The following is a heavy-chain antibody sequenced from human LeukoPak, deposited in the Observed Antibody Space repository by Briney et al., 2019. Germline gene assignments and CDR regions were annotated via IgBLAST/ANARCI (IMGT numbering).Heavy chain of an antibody. J-gene: IGHJ4*02. CDR3: VRPGTSGTEGLEY. CDR2: VYKNGNS. Sequence: SETLSLNCTVSGDYISSSSYYWGWIRQTPGKGLERIGSVYKNGNSYHNPSLKSRVSISIDTSKNQFSLKVTSVTVADTAVYYCVRPGTSGTEGLEYWGQGTLVTVSS. CDR1: GDYISSSSYY. V-gene: IGHV4-39*01. D-gene: IGHD1-26*01.